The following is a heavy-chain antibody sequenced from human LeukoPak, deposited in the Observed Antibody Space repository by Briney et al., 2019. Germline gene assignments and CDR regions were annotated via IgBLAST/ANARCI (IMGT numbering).Heavy chain of an antibody. Sequence: SETLSLTCTVSGGSISSYYWSWIRQPPGKGLEWIGYIYYSGSTNYNPSLKSRVTISVDTSKNQFSLKLNSVTAADTAVYYCARAPRIAAAGTVYYYYMDVWGKGTTVTVSS. CDR1: GGSISSYY. D-gene: IGHD6-13*01. CDR2: IYYSGST. J-gene: IGHJ6*03. CDR3: ARAPRIAAAGTVYYYYMDV. V-gene: IGHV4-59*01.